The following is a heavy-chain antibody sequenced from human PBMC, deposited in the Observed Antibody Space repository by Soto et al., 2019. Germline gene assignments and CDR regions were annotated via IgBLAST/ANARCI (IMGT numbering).Heavy chain of an antibody. V-gene: IGHV1-69*08. CDR1: GGTFISYT. D-gene: IGHD2-15*01. J-gene: IGHJ4*02. CDR3: ARDPDFSIFPATIVDY. Sequence: QVQLVQSGAEVKKPGSSVKVSCKASGGTFISYTISWGRQAPGQGLEWMGRIIPILGIANYARKFQGRVTITEDKSTSTAYMELSCLRSEDTAVYYCARDPDFSIFPATIVDYWGQGTLVTVSS. CDR2: IIPILGIA.